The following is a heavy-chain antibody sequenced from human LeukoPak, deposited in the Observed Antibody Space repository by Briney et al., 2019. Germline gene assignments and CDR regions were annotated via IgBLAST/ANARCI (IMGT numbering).Heavy chain of an antibody. Sequence: PSETLSLTCAVSGYSISSGYYWGWIRQPPGKGLEWIGSIYHSGSTYYNPSLKSRVTISVDTSKNQFSLKLSSVTAADTAVYYCARHASGGDYWGRGTLVTVSS. CDR2: IYHSGST. V-gene: IGHV4-38-2*01. J-gene: IGHJ4*02. CDR3: ARHASGGDY. CDR1: GYSISSGYY. D-gene: IGHD6-19*01.